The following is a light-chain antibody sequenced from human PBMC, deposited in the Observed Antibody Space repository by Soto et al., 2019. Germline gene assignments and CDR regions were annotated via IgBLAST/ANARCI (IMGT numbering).Light chain of an antibody. V-gene: IGKV3-15*01. CDR1: QSVSNN. CDR3: QQYNSRPPIT. J-gene: IGKJ5*01. Sequence: EIMMTQSPATLSVSPGERATLSCRASQSVSNNLAWYQQKPGQAPRLLIYYASTRATGIPARFSGSGSGTELTLPISSLQSADFSLYYCQQYNSRPPITFGQGTRLEIK. CDR2: YAS.